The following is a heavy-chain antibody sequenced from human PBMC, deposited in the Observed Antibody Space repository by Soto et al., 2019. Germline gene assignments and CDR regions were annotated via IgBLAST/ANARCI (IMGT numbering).Heavy chain of an antibody. D-gene: IGHD3-22*01. J-gene: IGHJ2*01. CDR3: ARRGREYYYDSSGDLDWYFDL. Sequence: SGTLPLTCTVSGGSISSSSYYWGWMRQPPGKGLEWIGSIYYSGSTYYNPSLKSRVTVSVDTSKNQFSLKLSSVTAADTAVYYCARRGREYYYDSSGDLDWYFDLWGRGTLVTVSS. V-gene: IGHV4-39*01. CDR1: GGSISSSSYY. CDR2: IYYSGST.